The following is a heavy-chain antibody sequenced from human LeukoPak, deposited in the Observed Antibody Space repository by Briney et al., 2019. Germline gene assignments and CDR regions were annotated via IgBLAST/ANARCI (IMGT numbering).Heavy chain of an antibody. CDR2: IYPADSDT. V-gene: IGHV5-51*01. Sequence: GESLKISCKGSGYSFTSYWIGWVRQMPGKGLEWMGIIYPADSDTRYSPSFQGQVTFSVDKSISTAYLQWSSLKASDTAMYYCARVVADNWFDPWGQGTLVTVSS. CDR1: GYSFTSYW. CDR3: ARVVADNWFDP. J-gene: IGHJ5*02. D-gene: IGHD2-15*01.